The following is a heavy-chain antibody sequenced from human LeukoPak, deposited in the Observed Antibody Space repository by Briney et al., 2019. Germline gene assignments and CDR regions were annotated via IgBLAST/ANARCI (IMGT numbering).Heavy chain of an antibody. CDR2: ISLAGRT. D-gene: IGHD1-26*01. CDR3: SRESGPFCPFGH. V-gene: IGHV4-4*02. J-gene: IGHJ4*02. Sequence: PSGTLSLTCGVSGGSITTTNYWSWVRQPPGGGLEWIGEISLAGRTRYNPSLKSRVNISIDESKNHLYLNLASVTAADTAVYYCSRESGPFCPFGHWGRGTLVAVTS. CDR1: GGSITTTNY.